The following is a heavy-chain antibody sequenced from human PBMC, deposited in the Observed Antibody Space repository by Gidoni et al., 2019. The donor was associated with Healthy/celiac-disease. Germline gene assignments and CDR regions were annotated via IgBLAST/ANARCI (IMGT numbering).Heavy chain of an antibody. Sequence: EVQLVESGGGLVKPGGSLSLSCPASGFPFCSYSMTWVRQAPGKGLEWVSSISSSSSYIYYADSVKGRFTISRDNAKNSLYLQMNSLRAEDTAVYYCARDPADYGYYYYGMDVWGQGTTVTVSS. D-gene: IGHD4-17*01. J-gene: IGHJ6*02. V-gene: IGHV3-21*01. CDR1: GFPFCSYS. CDR2: ISSSSSYI. CDR3: ARDPADYGYYYYGMDV.